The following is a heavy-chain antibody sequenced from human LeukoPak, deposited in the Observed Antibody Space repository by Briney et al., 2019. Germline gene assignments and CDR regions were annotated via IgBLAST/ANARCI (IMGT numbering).Heavy chain of an antibody. CDR1: GGSFSGYY. J-gene: IGHJ4*02. CDR2: VNHSGST. D-gene: IGHD6-13*01. V-gene: IGHV4-34*01. Sequence: SETLSLTCAVYGGSFSGYYWSWIRQPPGKGLEWIGEVNHSGSTNYNPSLKSRVTISVDTSKNQFSLKLSSVTAADTAVYYCASCSSRWYYRLDYWGQGTLVTASS. CDR3: ASCSSRWYYRLDY.